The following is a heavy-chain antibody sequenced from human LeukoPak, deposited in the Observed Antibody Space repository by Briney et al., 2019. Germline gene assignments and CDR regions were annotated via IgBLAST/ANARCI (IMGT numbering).Heavy chain of an antibody. J-gene: IGHJ4*02. Sequence: GGSLRLSCAVSGFTFSSYWMSWVRQAPGKGLEWVAVIWYDGSNKYYADSVKGRFTISRDNSKNTLYLQMNSLRAEDTAVYYCAREHNWNDPLFDYWGQGTLVTVSS. CDR1: GFTFSSYW. V-gene: IGHV3-33*08. D-gene: IGHD1-20*01. CDR2: IWYDGSNK. CDR3: AREHNWNDPLFDY.